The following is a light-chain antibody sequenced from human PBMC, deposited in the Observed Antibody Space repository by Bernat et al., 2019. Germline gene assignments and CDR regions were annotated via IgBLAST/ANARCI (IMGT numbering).Light chain of an antibody. CDR3: QHRNNFPIT. CDR2: GAS. V-gene: IGKV1-9*01. CDR1: QVIGIY. J-gene: IGKJ5*01. Sequence: DIQLTQSPPFLSASVGDRVTITCRASQVIGIYLDWYQQKPGKAPKLLIYGASTLQTGVPSRFSGSGSGTEFTLTINNLQPEDFATFYCQHRNNFPITFGQGTRLEIK.